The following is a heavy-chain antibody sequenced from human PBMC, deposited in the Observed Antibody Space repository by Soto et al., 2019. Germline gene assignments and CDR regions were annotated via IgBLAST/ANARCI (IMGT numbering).Heavy chain of an antibody. CDR1: GGSISRYY. CDR2: IYYSGST. Sequence: SETLSLTCTVSGGSISRYYWNWIRQPPGKGLEWIGYIYYSGSTNYNPSLKSRVTISVDTSKNQFSLKLSSVTAADTAVYYCARDPGSASYYGWFDPWGQGPLVTVSS. CDR3: ARDPGSASYYGWFDP. V-gene: IGHV4-59*01. D-gene: IGHD3-10*01. J-gene: IGHJ5*02.